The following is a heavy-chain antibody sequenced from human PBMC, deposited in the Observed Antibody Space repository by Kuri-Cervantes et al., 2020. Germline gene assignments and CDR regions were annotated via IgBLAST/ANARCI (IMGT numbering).Heavy chain of an antibody. D-gene: IGHD2-15*01. Sequence: ASVKVSCKASGYTFTGYYMHWVRQAPGQGLEWIGWINPNSGGTNYAQKFQGWVTMTRDTSISTAYMELSRLRSEDTAVYYCARERGAVVVVAATPFDYWGQGTLVTVSS. V-gene: IGHV1-2*04. CDR2: INPNSGGT. CDR1: GYTFTGYY. CDR3: ARERGAVVVVAATPFDY. J-gene: IGHJ4*02.